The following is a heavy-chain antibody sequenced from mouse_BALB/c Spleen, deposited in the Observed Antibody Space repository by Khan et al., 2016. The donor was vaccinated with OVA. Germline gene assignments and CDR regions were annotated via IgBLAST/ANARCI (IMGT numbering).Heavy chain of an antibody. CDR3: ARDGSRYNYAMDY. V-gene: IGHV3-2*02. Sequence: QLVESGPGLVKPSQSLSLTCTITGYSITSDYAWNWIRQFPGNKLEWMGYISYSGSTSYNPSLKSRISITRDTSKNQFFLQLNSVTTEDTATYYCARDGSRYNYAMDYWGQGTAVTVSS. J-gene: IGHJ4*01. D-gene: IGHD2-3*01. CDR1: GYSITSDYA. CDR2: ISYSGST.